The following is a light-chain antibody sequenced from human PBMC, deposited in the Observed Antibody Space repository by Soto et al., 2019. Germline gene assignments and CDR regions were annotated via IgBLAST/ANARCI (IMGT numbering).Light chain of an antibody. Sequence: EILMTQSPATLSVSPGEGATLSCRASQNVVTNLAWYQQLSGDLMYGASTRAAGVPARFGGSGSGTEFTLTIGSLESEDFAVYYCQQYNNWPRTFGQGTKVDIK. J-gene: IGKJ1*01. CDR1: QNVVTN. CDR2: GAS. CDR3: QQYNNWPRT. V-gene: IGKV3-15*01.